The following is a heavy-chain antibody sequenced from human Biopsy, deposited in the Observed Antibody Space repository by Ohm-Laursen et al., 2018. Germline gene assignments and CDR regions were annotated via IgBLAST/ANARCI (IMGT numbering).Heavy chain of an antibody. CDR3: ARAVDYYDPYYYYGLDA. CDR2: INHRGST. CDR1: GESSSGYF. Sequence: SETLSLTCAVNGESSSGYFWNWIRQPPGKGLEWIGEINHRGSTNYNPSLKSRVTISVDTSKNQFSLKLRSVTAADTAVYYCARAVDYYDPYYYYGLDAWGQGATVTVSS. J-gene: IGHJ6*02. D-gene: IGHD3-16*01. V-gene: IGHV4-34*01.